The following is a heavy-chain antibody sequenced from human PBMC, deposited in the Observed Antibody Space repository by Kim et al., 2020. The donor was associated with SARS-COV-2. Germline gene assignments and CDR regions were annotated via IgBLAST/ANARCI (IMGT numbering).Heavy chain of an antibody. D-gene: IGHD3-10*01. CDR1: GGSFSGYY. CDR3: ARGGKYYYGSGSRRNWFDP. Sequence: SETLSLTCAVYGGSFSGYYWSWIRQPPGKGLEWIGEINHSGSTNYNPSLKSRVTISVDTSKNQFSLKLSSVTAADTAVYYCARGGKYYYGSGSRRNWFDPWGQGNLVTVSS. CDR2: INHSGST. V-gene: IGHV4-34*01. J-gene: IGHJ5*02.